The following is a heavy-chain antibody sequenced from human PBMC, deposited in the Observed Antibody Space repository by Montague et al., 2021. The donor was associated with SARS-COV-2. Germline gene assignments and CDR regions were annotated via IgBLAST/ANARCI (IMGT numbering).Heavy chain of an antibody. Sequence: SLSLSCAASGFTVSTTYMGWVRQAPGRGLEWVSAIYVSGSTFYADSVKGRFTISRDNSENTLSLQMNSLRGEDTAVYYCARKGLSGYSPGAFDFWGQGTLVTVSS. CDR1: GFTVSTTY. J-gene: IGHJ4*02. D-gene: IGHD3-22*01. CDR2: IYVSGST. CDR3: ARKGLSGYSPGAFDF. V-gene: IGHV3-66*01.